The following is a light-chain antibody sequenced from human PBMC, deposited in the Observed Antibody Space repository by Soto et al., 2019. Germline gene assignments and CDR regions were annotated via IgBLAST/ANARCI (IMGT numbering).Light chain of an antibody. J-gene: IGLJ1*01. Sequence: QSVLTQPASVSGSAGQSITISCTGTGSDVGSYNLVSWYQQHPGKVPKLMIYEGSKRPSGVSNRFSVSRSGNTASLTISGLQAEDEADYYCCSYVDSSTVYVFGTGTKVTVL. CDR3: CSYVDSSTVYV. CDR1: GSDVGSYNL. V-gene: IGLV2-23*01. CDR2: EGS.